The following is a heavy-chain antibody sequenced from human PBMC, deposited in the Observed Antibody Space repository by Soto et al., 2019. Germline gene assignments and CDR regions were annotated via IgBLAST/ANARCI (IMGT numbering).Heavy chain of an antibody. CDR3: ARPRYYDSSGYPESDAFDI. V-gene: IGHV5-51*01. J-gene: IGHJ3*02. CDR2: IYPGDSDT. D-gene: IGHD3-22*01. Sequence: GESLKISCKGSGYSFTSYWSGWVRQMPGKGLEWMGIIYPGDSDTRYSPSFQGQVTISADKSISTAYLQWSSLKASDTATYYCARPRYYDSSGYPESDAFDIWGQGTMVTVSS. CDR1: GYSFTSYW.